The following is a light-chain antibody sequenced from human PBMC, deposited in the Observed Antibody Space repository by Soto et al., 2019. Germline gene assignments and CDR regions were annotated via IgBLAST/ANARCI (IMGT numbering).Light chain of an antibody. CDR3: AAWDDSLSDHV. V-gene: IGLV1-47*01. CDR1: GSNIGNNN. J-gene: IGLJ1*01. CDR2: KNN. Sequence: QSVLAQPPSASGTPGQRVTISCSGSGSNIGNNNVYWYQQFPGTAPKLLLYKNNQRPSGVPDRFSGSKSDTSASLAISGLRSEDEADYYCAAWDDSLSDHVFGTGTKVTVL.